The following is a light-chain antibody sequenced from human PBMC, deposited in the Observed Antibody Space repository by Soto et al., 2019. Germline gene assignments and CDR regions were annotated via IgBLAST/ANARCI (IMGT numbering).Light chain of an antibody. CDR3: QQRSNWPMST. V-gene: IGKV3-11*01. CDR1: QGVSSS. Sequence: ESVLTQSRDTLSLSPLERATLSFRASQGVSSSLAWYQQKPGQAPRLLIYDASNRATGIPARFSGSGSGTDFTLTISSLEPEDFAVYYCQQRSNWPMSTFGQGTRLEIK. CDR2: DAS. J-gene: IGKJ5*01.